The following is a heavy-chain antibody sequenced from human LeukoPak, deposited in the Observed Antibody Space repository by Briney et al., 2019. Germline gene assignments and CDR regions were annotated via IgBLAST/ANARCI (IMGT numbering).Heavy chain of an antibody. D-gene: IGHD4-17*01. J-gene: IGHJ5*02. V-gene: IGHV1-2*02. Sequence: ASVKVSCKASGYTFTGYYMRWVRQAPGQGLEWMGWINPNSGGTNYAQKLQGRVTMTTDTSTSTAYMELRSLRPDDTAVYYCARGRSLEWFDPWGQGTLVTVSS. CDR1: GYTFTGYY. CDR2: INPNSGGT. CDR3: ARGRSLEWFDP.